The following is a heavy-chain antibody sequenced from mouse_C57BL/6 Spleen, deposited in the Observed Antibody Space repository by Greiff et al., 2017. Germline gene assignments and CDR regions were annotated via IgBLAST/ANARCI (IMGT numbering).Heavy chain of an antibody. V-gene: IGHV1-15*01. CDR2: IDPETGGT. D-gene: IGHD1-1*01. Sequence: QVQLQQSGAELVRPGASVTLSCKASGYTFTDYEMHWVKQTPVHGLEWIGAIDPETGGTAYNQKFKGKAILTADKSSSTAYMELRSLTSEDSAVYYCTRFGITTVFFDYWGQGTTLTVSS. J-gene: IGHJ2*01. CDR1: GYTFTDYE. CDR3: TRFGITTVFFDY.